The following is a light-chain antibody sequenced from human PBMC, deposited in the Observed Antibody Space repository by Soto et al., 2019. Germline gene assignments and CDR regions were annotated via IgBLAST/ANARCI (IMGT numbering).Light chain of an antibody. CDR1: QSISSW. Sequence: DIQMTQSPSTLSASVGDRVTITCRASQSISSWLAWYQQKPGKAPKLLIYKASSLESGVPSRFSGSGSGTEFTLTISSLQPDDFAPYYCQHMTFGQGTKVDIK. V-gene: IGKV1-5*03. CDR3: QHMT. J-gene: IGKJ1*01. CDR2: KAS.